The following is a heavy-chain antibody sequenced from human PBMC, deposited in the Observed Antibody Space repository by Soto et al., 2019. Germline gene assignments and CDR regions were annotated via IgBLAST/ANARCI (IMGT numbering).Heavy chain of an antibody. Sequence: SVKVSWKDSGGTFSSFRINWVRQAPGQGLEGVGGIVPIYRAADYAQRFQGRVTSTADESARTSYRELRSLKSQDTAVYDGVRDSAARRSNRWGQATLVT. V-gene: IGHV1-69*13. CDR1: GGTFSSFR. J-gene: IGHJ4*02. CDR3: VRDSAARRSNR. CDR2: IVPIYRAA. D-gene: IGHD6-13*01.